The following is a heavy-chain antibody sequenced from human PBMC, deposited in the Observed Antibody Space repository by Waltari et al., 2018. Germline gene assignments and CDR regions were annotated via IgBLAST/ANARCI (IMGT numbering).Heavy chain of an antibody. CDR1: GFTFSSYS. J-gene: IGHJ4*02. CDR3: ARIGREQQLAFDY. D-gene: IGHD6-13*01. Sequence: EVQLVESGGGLVKPGGSLRLSCAASGFTFSSYSMNWVRQAPGKGLEWVSSISSSSYIYYADSVKGRFTISRDNAKNSLYLQMNSLRAEDTAVYYCARIGREQQLAFDYWGQGTLVTVSS. CDR2: ISSSSYI. V-gene: IGHV3-21*01.